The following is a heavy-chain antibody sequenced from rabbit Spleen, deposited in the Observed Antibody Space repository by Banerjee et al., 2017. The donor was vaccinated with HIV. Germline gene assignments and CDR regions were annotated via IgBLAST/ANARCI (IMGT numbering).Heavy chain of an antibody. Sequence: QEQLVESGGGLVQPGGSLKLSCKASGFDFSSYGVSWVRQAPGKGLEWIGTICTGNGMTYYASWAKGRFTISKTSSTTVTLQMTSLTAADTATYFCARDLVGVIGWNFYLWGQGTLVTVS. CDR2: ICTGNGMT. CDR1: GFDFSSYG. D-gene: IGHD5-1*01. J-gene: IGHJ4*01. CDR3: ARDLVGVIGWNFYL. V-gene: IGHV1S39*01.